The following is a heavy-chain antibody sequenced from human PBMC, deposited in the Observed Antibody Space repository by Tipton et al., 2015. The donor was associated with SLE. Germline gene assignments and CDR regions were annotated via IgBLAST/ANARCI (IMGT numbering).Heavy chain of an antibody. Sequence: ILSLTCTVSGASVSRFDWTWIRQPPGKGLEWIGYIYDSGSTNYNPSLESRVTISIDKSRNQFSLKLTSVTAADTAVYYCARGPPFMEWERNWFDPWGQGTQVTVSS. D-gene: IGHD3-3*02. CDR2: IYDSGST. CDR3: ARGPPFMEWERNWFDP. V-gene: IGHV4-59*02. J-gene: IGHJ5*02. CDR1: GASVSRFD.